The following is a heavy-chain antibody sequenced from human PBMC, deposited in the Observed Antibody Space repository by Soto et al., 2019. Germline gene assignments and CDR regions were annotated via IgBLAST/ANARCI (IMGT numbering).Heavy chain of an antibody. CDR1: GGSISSGGYY. Sequence: SETLSLTCTVSGGSISSGGYYWSWIRQHPGKGLEWIGYIYYSGSTYYNPSLKSRVTISVDTSKNQFSLKLSSVTAADTAVYYCARFPPRLVRGRGLFDPSSQGTLVTVSA. D-gene: IGHD3-10*01. J-gene: IGHJ5*02. CDR2: IYYSGST. V-gene: IGHV4-31*03. CDR3: ARFPPRLVRGRGLFDP.